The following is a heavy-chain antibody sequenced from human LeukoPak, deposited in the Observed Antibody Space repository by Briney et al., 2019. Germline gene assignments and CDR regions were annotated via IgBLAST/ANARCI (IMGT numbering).Heavy chain of an antibody. Sequence: GGSLRLSCAASGFTFTSYGSSWVRQAPGQGLEWMGIINPSGGSTSDGQKCQRRVTMTSDTPTRTVYMELSSLRSEDTAVYYCASAGYSYGPYYFDYWGQGTLVTVSS. D-gene: IGHD5-18*01. CDR3: ASAGYSYGPYYFDY. J-gene: IGHJ4*02. CDR1: GFTFTSYG. CDR2: INPSGGST. V-gene: IGHV1-46*01.